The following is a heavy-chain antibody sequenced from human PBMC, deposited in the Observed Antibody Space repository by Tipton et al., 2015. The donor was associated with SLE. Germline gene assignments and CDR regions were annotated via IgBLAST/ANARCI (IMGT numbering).Heavy chain of an antibody. Sequence: SLRLSCAASGFTFGNYGIHWVRQAPGKGLEWVALIWYDGSNKNYADSVKGRFTISRDNSKNTLDLQMNSLRAEDTAVYYCARESRGGGPGQMDVWGKGTTVTVSS. D-gene: IGHD2-15*01. J-gene: IGHJ6*04. CDR2: IWYDGSNK. CDR1: GFTFGNYG. V-gene: IGHV3-33*01. CDR3: ARESRGGGPGQMDV.